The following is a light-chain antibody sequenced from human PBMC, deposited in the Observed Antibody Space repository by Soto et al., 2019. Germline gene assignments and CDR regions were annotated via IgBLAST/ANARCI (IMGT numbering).Light chain of an antibody. CDR2: EVS. CDR3: SSYGGSNNVI. CDR1: SSDVGGYDY. Sequence: QSALTQPPSASGSPGPSVTISCTGTSSDVGGYDYVSWYQQHPGKAPKLMIHEVSKRPSGVPDRFSGSKSGNTASLTVSGLQAEDEADYYCSSYGGSNNVILGGGTKLTVL. J-gene: IGLJ2*01. V-gene: IGLV2-8*01.